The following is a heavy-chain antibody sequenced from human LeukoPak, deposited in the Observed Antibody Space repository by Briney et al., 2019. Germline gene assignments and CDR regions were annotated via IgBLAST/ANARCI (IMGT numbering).Heavy chain of an antibody. CDR2: INPNSGGT. V-gene: IGHV1-2*02. J-gene: IGHJ4*02. D-gene: IGHD1-26*01. Sequence: ASVTVSCTASGYTFTGYYMHWVRQAPGQGLEWMGWINPNSGGTNYAQKFQGRVTMTRDTSISTAYMELSRLRSDDTAVYYCARSNLVGATKAPFDYWGQGTLVTVSS. CDR3: ARSNLVGATKAPFDY. CDR1: GYTFTGYY.